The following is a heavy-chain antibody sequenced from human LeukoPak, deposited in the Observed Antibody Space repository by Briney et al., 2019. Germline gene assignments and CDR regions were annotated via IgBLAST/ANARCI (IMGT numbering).Heavy chain of an antibody. V-gene: IGHV1-69*05. D-gene: IGHD3-22*01. Sequence: SVKVSCKASGGTFSSYTISWVRQAPGQGLEWMGGLIPMFGTPKYAQKFQGRVTISTDESTSTAYVELSSLRSEDTAVYYCARGPGDFYDATDYYYVPDIWGQGTLVTVSS. J-gene: IGHJ4*02. CDR1: GGTFSSYT. CDR2: LIPMFGTP. CDR3: ARGPGDFYDATDYYYVPDI.